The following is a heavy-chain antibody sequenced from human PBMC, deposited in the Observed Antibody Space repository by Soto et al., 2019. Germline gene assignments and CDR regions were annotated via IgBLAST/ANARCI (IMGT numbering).Heavy chain of an antibody. D-gene: IGHD3-22*01. CDR1: GCSISSYY. V-gene: IGHV4-59*01. Sequence: SETLSLTCTVSGCSISSYYWSWIRQPPGKGLEWIGYIYYSGSTNYNPSLKSRVTISVDTSKNQFSLKLSSVTAADTAVYYCARYYYDSSGYQPLGYDPWGQGTLVTVSS. CDR2: IYYSGST. J-gene: IGHJ5*02. CDR3: ARYYYDSSGYQPLGYDP.